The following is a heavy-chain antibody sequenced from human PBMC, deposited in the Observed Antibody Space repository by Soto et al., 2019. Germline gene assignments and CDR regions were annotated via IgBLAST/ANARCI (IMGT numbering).Heavy chain of an antibody. CDR2: ISGGGGST. D-gene: IGHD2-15*01. Sequence: GGSLRLSCAASGFTFSSYAMSWVRQAPGKGLEWVSAISGGGGSTYYADSVKARFTISRDNSKNTLYLQMNSLRAEDMAVYYCAKDRWRLLFDPWGQGTLVTVSS. J-gene: IGHJ5*02. CDR1: GFTFSSYA. CDR3: AKDRWRLLFDP. V-gene: IGHV3-23*01.